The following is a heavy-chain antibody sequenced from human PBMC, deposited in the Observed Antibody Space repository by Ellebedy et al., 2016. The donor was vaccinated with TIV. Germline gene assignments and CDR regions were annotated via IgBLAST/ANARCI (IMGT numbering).Heavy chain of an antibody. D-gene: IGHD5-12*01. V-gene: IGHV1-18*04. CDR2: ISAYTGDT. Sequence: ASVKVSCKASGWTFNNYGISWVRQAPGQGLEWMGWISAYTGDTNYAQKFQGRLTMTTDASTDTAYMELTRLRSDDTAVYYCARDMVQGMVARYLWFDYWGQGTLVTVSS. J-gene: IGHJ4*02. CDR3: ARDMVQGMVARYLWFDY. CDR1: GWTFNNYG.